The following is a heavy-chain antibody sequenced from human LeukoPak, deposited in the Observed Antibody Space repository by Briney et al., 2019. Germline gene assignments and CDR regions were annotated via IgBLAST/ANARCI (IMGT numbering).Heavy chain of an antibody. Sequence: GASVKVSCKASGYTFTGYYMHWVRQAPGQGLEWMGWINPNSGGTNYARKFQGRVTMTRDTSISTAYMELSRLRSDDTAVYYCAREDMGYLLVYWGQGTLVTVSS. V-gene: IGHV1-2*02. CDR1: GYTFTGYY. CDR2: INPNSGGT. CDR3: AREDMGYLLVY. J-gene: IGHJ4*02. D-gene: IGHD1-26*01.